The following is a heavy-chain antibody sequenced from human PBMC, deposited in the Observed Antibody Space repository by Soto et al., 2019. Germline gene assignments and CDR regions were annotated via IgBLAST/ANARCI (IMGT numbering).Heavy chain of an antibody. V-gene: IGHV5-51*01. D-gene: IGHD3-3*01. CDR1: GYSFTSYW. CDR3: ARQYYDFWSGYPDDAFDI. CDR2: IYPGDSDT. Sequence: GESLKISCKGSGYSFTSYWIGWGRQMPGKGLEWMGIIYPGDSDTRYSPSFQGQVTISADKSISTAYLQWSSLKASDTAMYYCARQYYDFWSGYPDDAFDIWGQGTMVTVSS. J-gene: IGHJ3*02.